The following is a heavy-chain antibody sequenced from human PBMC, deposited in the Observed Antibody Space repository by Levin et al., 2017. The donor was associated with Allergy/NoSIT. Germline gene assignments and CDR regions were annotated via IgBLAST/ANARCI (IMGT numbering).Heavy chain of an antibody. CDR2: IWYDGSNK. CDR1: GFTFSSYG. Sequence: PGGSLRLSCAASGFTFSSYGMHWVRQAPGKGLEWVAVIWYDGSNKYYADSVKGRFTISRDNSKNTLYLQMNSLRAEDTAVYYCARESSSSYYFDYWGQGTLVTVSS. CDR3: ARESSSSYYFDY. D-gene: IGHD6-6*01. J-gene: IGHJ4*02. V-gene: IGHV3-33*01.